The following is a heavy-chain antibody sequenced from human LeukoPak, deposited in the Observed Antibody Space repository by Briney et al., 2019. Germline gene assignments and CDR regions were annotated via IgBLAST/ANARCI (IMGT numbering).Heavy chain of an antibody. J-gene: IGHJ4*02. CDR2: VKGDGSFT. V-gene: IGHV3-74*01. D-gene: IGHD5-24*01. Sequence: GGSLRLSCAASGFTFRNYWMPWVRQAPGKGLVWVSRVKGDGSFTDYADSVKGRFTISRDNAKNTLYLQMYSLRAEDTAAYYCVRDGDDYNFDYWGQGSLVTVSS. CDR1: GFTFRNYW. CDR3: VRDGDDYNFDY.